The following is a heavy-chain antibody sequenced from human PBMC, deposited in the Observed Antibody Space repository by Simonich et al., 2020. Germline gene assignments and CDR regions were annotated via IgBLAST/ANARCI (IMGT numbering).Heavy chain of an antibody. Sequence: QVQLVESVGGVVQPGRSLRLSCAAAGLTFSSYGMHWVRQAPGKGLEGVTVICYDGSNKYYADTGKGRFTISRDNSKNTLYLQMNSLRAEDTAVYYCARERAAAGEAFDYWGQGTLVTVSS. J-gene: IGHJ4*02. CDR3: ARERAAAGEAFDY. CDR1: GLTFSSYG. CDR2: ICYDGSNK. V-gene: IGHV3-33*01. D-gene: IGHD6-13*01.